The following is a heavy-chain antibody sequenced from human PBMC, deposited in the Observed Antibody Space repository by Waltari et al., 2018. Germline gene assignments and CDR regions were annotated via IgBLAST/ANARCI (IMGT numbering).Heavy chain of an antibody. V-gene: IGHV3-23*01. CDR1: GFTFSSYA. CDR2: ISGSGGST. CDR3: AKEDVEMATIYYYYYGMDV. Sequence: EVQLLESGGGLVQPGGSLRLSCAASGFTFSSYAMSWVRQAPGKGLGWVSAISGSGGSTYSADAVKGRFTISSDNSKNTLYLQMNSLIAEDTAVYYCAKEDVEMATIYYYYYGMDVWGQGTTVTVSS. D-gene: IGHD5-12*01. J-gene: IGHJ6*02.